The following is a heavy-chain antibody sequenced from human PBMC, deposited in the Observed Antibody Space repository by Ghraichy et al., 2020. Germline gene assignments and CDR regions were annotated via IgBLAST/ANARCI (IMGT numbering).Heavy chain of an antibody. J-gene: IGHJ3*02. CDR1: GGSISSYS. Sequence: SETLSLTCTVSGGSISSYSWSWIRQPAGKGLEWIGRIYTSGSTNYNPSLKSRVTMSVDTSKNQFSLKLSSVTAADPAGYYCARDVPAASDAFDIWGQGTMVTVSS. CDR3: ARDVPAASDAFDI. V-gene: IGHV4-4*07. CDR2: IYTSGST. D-gene: IGHD2-2*01.